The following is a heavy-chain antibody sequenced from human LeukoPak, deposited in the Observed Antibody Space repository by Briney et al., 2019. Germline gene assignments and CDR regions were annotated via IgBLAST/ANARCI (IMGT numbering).Heavy chain of an antibody. Sequence: SETLSLTCTVSGGSISSGDFYWSWVRQHPEKGLEWIGYIYYSGTAYYNPSLKSRVTMSVDTSKNQFSLKLDSVTAADTAVYYCARFSNAHGVKFDYWGQGALVTVSS. CDR3: ARFSNAHGVKFDY. CDR2: IYYSGTA. V-gene: IGHV4-31*03. J-gene: IGHJ4*02. D-gene: IGHD2-8*01. CDR1: GGSISSGDFY.